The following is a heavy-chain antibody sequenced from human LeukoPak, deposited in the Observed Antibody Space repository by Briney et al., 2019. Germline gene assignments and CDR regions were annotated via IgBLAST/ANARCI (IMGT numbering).Heavy chain of an antibody. CDR3: AREGGWFDP. D-gene: IGHD3-16*01. CDR2: IYYSGST. Sequence: SETLSLTCTVSGGSISSSSYYWGWIRQPPGKGLEWTGSIYYSGSTYYNPSLKSRVTISVDTSKNQFSLKLSSVTAADTAVYYCAREGGWFDPWGQGTLVTVSS. J-gene: IGHJ5*02. CDR1: GGSISSSSYY. V-gene: IGHV4-39*07.